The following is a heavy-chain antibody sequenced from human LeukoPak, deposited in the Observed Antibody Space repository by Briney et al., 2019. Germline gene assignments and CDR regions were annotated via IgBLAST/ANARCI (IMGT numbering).Heavy chain of an antibody. D-gene: IGHD6-19*01. Sequence: GSLRLSCAASGFTFSSYGMHWVRQAPGKGLEWVAVIWYDGSNKYYADSVKGRFTISRDNSKNTLYLQMNSLRAEDTAVYYCARDLRKFQWLPSHFDYWGQGTLVTVSS. CDR1: GFTFSSYG. V-gene: IGHV3-33*01. CDR3: ARDLRKFQWLPSHFDY. J-gene: IGHJ4*02. CDR2: IWYDGSNK.